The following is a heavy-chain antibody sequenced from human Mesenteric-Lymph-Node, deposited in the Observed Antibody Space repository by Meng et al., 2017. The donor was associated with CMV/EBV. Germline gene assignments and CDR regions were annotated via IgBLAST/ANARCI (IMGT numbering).Heavy chain of an antibody. J-gene: IGHJ4*02. V-gene: IGHV3-21*01. Sequence: GGSLRLSCSASGFAFGTYSMNWVRQAPGKGPEWVSSISFSSRYKYYADSAQGRFTISRDNANNSLYLQMNNLRVEDTAVYYCARDGSTLGSGSYFYWGQGTLVTVSS. CDR2: ISFSSRYK. CDR1: GFAFGTYS. D-gene: IGHD3-10*01. CDR3: ARDGSTLGSGSYFY.